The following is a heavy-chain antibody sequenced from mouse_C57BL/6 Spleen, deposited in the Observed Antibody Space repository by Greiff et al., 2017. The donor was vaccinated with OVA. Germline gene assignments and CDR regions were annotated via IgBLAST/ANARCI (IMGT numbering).Heavy chain of an antibody. CDR2: IHPSDSDT. CDR1: GYTFTSYW. Sequence: QVQLQQPGAELVKPGASVKVSCKASGYTFTSYWMHWVKQRPGQGLEWIGRIHPSDSDTNYNQKFKGKATLTVDKSSSTAYMQLGSLTSEDSAVYYCAIAEFITTVVGGYWGQGTTLTVSS. D-gene: IGHD1-1*01. CDR3: AIAEFITTVVGGY. V-gene: IGHV1-74*01. J-gene: IGHJ2*01.